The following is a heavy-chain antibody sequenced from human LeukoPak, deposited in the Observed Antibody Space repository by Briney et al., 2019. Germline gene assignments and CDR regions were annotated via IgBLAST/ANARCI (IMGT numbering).Heavy chain of an antibody. CDR3: ARGRMMPTTVTTSGAFDI. CDR2: INWNGGST. D-gene: IGHD4-17*01. V-gene: IGHV3-20*04. J-gene: IGHJ3*02. CDR1: GFTFDDYG. Sequence: GGSLRLSCAASGFTFDDYGMSWVRQAPGKGLEWVSGINWNGGSTGYADSVKGRFTISRDNAKNSLYLQMNSLRAEDTALYYCARGRMMPTTVTTSGAFDIWGQGTMVTVSS.